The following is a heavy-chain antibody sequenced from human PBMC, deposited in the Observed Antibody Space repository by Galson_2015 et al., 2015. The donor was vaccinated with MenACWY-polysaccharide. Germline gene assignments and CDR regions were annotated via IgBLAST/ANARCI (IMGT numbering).Heavy chain of an antibody. Sequence: SLRLSCAASGFTFSSYAMSWVRQAPGKGLEWVTSISGTGGDTYYADSVKGRFTISRDNSKNTLYLQMYSLRAEDTALYYCARGRVSGWYDWWGQGTLVTVSS. CDR1: GFTFSSYA. J-gene: IGHJ4*02. CDR3: ARGRVSGWYDW. V-gene: IGHV3-23*01. CDR2: ISGTGGDT. D-gene: IGHD6-19*01.